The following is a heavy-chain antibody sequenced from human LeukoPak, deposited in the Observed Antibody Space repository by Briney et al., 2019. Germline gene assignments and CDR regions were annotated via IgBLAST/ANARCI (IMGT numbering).Heavy chain of an antibody. CDR3: APRVVGSAPFDY. V-gene: IGHV3-23*01. J-gene: IGHJ4*02. D-gene: IGHD2-15*01. Sequence: TGGSLRLSCAASGFTFSTYAMSWVRQAPGKGLEWVSAISGSTGRTYYADSVKVRFTISRDNSKNTLYLQMNNLRAEDTAVYYCAPRVVGSAPFDYWGQGTLVTVSS. CDR2: ISGSTGRT. CDR1: GFTFSTYA.